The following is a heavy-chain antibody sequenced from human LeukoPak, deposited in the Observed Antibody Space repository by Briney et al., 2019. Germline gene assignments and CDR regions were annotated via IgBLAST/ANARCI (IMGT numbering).Heavy chain of an antibody. J-gene: IGHJ6*02. CDR3: ARGGGLDV. CDR1: GFTISNNY. CDR2: INHNGNVN. V-gene: IGHV3-7*03. Sequence: PGGSLRLSCAASGFTISNNYMGWVRQAPGKGLEWVASINHNGNVNYYVDSVKGRFTISRDNAKNSLYLQMSNLRAEDTAVYFCARGGGLDVWGQGATVTVSS. D-gene: IGHD3-16*01.